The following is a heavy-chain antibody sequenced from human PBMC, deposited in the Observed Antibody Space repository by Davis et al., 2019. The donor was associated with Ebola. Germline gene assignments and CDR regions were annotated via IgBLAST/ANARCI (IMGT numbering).Heavy chain of an antibody. V-gene: IGHV4-4*02. J-gene: IGHJ6*02. CDR1: GGSISSSNW. D-gene: IGHD6-13*01. Sequence: SETLSLTCAVSGGSISSSNWWSWVRQPPGKGLEWIGEINHSGSTNYNPSLKSRVTISVDTSKNQFSLKLSSVTAADTAVYYCARGGSSPSARRYYYYYYGMDVWGQGTTVTVSS. CDR3: ARGGSSPSARRYYYYYYGMDV. CDR2: INHSGST.